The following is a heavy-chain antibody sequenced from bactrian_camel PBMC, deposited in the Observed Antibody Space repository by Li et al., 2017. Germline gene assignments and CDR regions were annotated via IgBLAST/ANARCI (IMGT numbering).Heavy chain of an antibody. CDR3: GAGVPGHWFGY. V-gene: IGHV3S1*01. CDR1: GFTASSYW. J-gene: IGHJ6*01. Sequence: VQLVESGGGLVQPGGSLRLSCTASGFTASSYWMYWVRQAPGKGLEWVSAINTGGGTTSFADSVKGRFTISTDNAKNTLYLQLNSLKIEDTAMYYCGAGVPGHWFGYWGQGTQVT. CDR2: INTGGGTT. D-gene: IGHD5*01.